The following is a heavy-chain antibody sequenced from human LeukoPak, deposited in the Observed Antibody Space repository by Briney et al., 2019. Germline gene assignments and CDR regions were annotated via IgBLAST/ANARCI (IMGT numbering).Heavy chain of an antibody. V-gene: IGHV3-30*04. Sequence: GGSLRLSCAASGFTFSSYAMHWVRQAPGKGLEWVAVISYDGSNKYYADSVKGRFTISRDNSKNTLYLQMNSLRAEDTAVYYCARDRLQLWFDPWGQGTLVTVSS. CDR1: GFTFSSYA. D-gene: IGHD4-11*01. J-gene: IGHJ5*02. CDR2: ISYDGSNK. CDR3: ARDRLQLWFDP.